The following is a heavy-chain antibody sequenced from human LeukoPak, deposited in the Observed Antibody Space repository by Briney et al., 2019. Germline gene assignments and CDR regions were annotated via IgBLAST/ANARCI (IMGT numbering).Heavy chain of an antibody. D-gene: IGHD3-3*01. CDR1: GYTFTGYY. V-gene: IGHV1-2*02. CDR2: INPDSGGT. J-gene: IGHJ4*02. CDR3: ARDLGYSRRYYDFSD. Sequence: AASVKVSCKASGYTFTGYYMHWVRQAPGQGLEWMGWINPDSGGTNYAQKFQGRVTMTRDTSITTAYMELSRPTSDDTAVYYCARDLGYSRRYYDFSDWGQGTLVTVSS.